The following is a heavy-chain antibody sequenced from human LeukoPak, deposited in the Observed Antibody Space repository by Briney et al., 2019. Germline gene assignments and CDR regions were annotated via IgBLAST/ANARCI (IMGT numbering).Heavy chain of an antibody. CDR3: ASLYSSSWSADDAFDI. Sequence: PSETLSLTCTVSGGSISSDSYQWGWIRQPPGKGLEWVGYIYYSGATYYTPSLKSRVTISVDTSKNQFSPKLSSVTAADTAVYYCASLYSSSWSADDAFDIWGQGTMVTVSS. CDR2: IYYSGAT. D-gene: IGHD6-13*01. CDR1: GGSISSDSYQ. J-gene: IGHJ3*02. V-gene: IGHV4-39*01.